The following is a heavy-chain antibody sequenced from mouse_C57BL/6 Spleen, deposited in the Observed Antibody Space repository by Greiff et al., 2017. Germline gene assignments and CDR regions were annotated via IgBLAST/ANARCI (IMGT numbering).Heavy chain of an antibody. V-gene: IGHV2-3*01. CDR2: IWGDGST. CDR3: AKEGDEAEMDY. Sequence: VKLMESGPGLVAPSQSLSLTCTVSGFSLTSYGVSWVRQPPGTGLEWLGVIWGDGSTNYHSALISRMSISKDNSKSQVYVKLYSRQTEDTATYYCAKEGDEAEMDYWGQGTSVTVSS. J-gene: IGHJ4*01. CDR1: GFSLTSYG.